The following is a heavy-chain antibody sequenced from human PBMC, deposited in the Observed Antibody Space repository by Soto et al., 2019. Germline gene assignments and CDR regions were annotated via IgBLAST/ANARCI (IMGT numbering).Heavy chain of an antibody. Sequence: EVQLVESGGGLVKPGGSLRLSCIASRFTCASCTMNWVRQAPGKGLEWVSSITLSTGYIYYADSVRGRFTISRDNAKNSVYLQMNSLRAEDTAVYYCARDCRLRDRGVMRGFFGLDVWGQGTTVTVSS. CDR1: RFTCASCT. CDR2: ITLSTGYI. D-gene: IGHD3-10*01. J-gene: IGHJ6*02. CDR3: ARDCRLRDRGVMRGFFGLDV. V-gene: IGHV3-21*02.